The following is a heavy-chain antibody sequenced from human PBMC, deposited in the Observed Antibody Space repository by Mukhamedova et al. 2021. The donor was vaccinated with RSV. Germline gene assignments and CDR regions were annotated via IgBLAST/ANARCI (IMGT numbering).Heavy chain of an antibody. CDR3: ARAPTADAFDI. D-gene: IGHD1-1*01. V-gene: IGHV1-69*04. J-gene: IGHJ3*02. Sequence: NYAQKFQGRVTITADKSTSTAYMALSSLRSEDTAVYYCARAPTADAFDIWGQGTMVTVSS.